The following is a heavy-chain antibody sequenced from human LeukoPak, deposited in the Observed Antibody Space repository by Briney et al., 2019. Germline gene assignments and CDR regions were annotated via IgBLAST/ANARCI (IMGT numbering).Heavy chain of an antibody. Sequence: PSETLSLTCTVSGGSISSYYWSWIRQPPGKGLEWIGYIYYSGSTNYNPSLKSRVTISVDTSKNQFSLKLSSVTAADTAVYYCARHFSLRAVAGKVGYFDLWGRGTLVTVSS. J-gene: IGHJ2*01. CDR3: ARHFSLRAVAGKVGYFDL. V-gene: IGHV4-59*08. CDR1: GGSISSYY. D-gene: IGHD6-19*01. CDR2: IYYSGST.